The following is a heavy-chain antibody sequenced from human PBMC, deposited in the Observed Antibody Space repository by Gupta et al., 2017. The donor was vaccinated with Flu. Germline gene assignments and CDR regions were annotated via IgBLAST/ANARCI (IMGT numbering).Heavy chain of an antibody. D-gene: IGHD1-26*01. J-gene: IGHJ4*02. CDR1: GFTFNNSG. V-gene: IGHV3-33*01. CDR2: IWYDGTIK. Sequence: QVQVVESGGGVVQPGRSLRLSCAASGFTFNNSGMHWVRQAPGKGLEWLAVIWYDGTIKYYADSVKGRFTISRDNSKNTVYLQMNSLRAEDTAVYYCARDFAVGWELLRNYFDYWGQGTLVTVSS. CDR3: ARDFAVGWELLRNYFDY.